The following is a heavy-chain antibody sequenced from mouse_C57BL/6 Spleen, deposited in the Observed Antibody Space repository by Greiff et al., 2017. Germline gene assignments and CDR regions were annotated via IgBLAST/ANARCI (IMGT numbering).Heavy chain of an antibody. D-gene: IGHD2-1*01. CDR2: INYDGSST. J-gene: IGHJ2*01. Sequence: EVKLVESEGGLVQPGSSMKLSCTASGFTFSDYYMAWVRQVPEKGLEWVANINYDGSSTYYLDSLKSRFIISRDNAKNILYLQMSSLKSEDTATYYCARAQIYYGYIDYWGQGTTLTVSS. V-gene: IGHV5-16*01. CDR3: ARAQIYYGYIDY. CDR1: GFTFSDYY.